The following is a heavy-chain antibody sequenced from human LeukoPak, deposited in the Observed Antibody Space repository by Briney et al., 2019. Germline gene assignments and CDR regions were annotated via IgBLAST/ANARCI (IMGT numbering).Heavy chain of an antibody. Sequence: ASVKVSCTASGYTFTRYDINWVRQATGQGLEWMGWINLDSGNTGYAQKSQGRVTITRDTTIRTAYIEVSSLRSEDTAVYYCARVDGSPDYWGQGTLLTVSS. CDR1: GYTFTRYD. CDR3: ARVDGSPDY. CDR2: INLDSGNT. D-gene: IGHD2-15*01. V-gene: IGHV1-8*03. J-gene: IGHJ4*02.